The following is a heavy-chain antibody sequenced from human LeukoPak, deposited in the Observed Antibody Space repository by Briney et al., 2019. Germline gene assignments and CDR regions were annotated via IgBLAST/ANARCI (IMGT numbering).Heavy chain of an antibody. CDR2: IGYDGTNN. CDR1: GFTLRSYA. V-gene: IGHV3-30*02. Sequence: TGGSLTLSCPAPGFTLRSYAMPGVRQAPADGREGVAYIGYDGTNNYYADSVKGRFTISRDNSKNTVHLQMNSLRAADTALYYCERDLIGKYYIGYWGQGTLVTVSS. CDR3: ERDLIGKYYIGY. D-gene: IGHD2-21*01. J-gene: IGHJ4*02.